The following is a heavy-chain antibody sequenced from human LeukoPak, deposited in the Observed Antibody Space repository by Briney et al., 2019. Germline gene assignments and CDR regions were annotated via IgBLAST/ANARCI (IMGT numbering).Heavy chain of an antibody. CDR2: INHSGST. CDR1: GDSIDSVSYY. Sequence: SETLSLTCSVSGDSIDSVSYYWSWIRQPPGKGLEWIGEINHSGSTNYNPSLKSRVTISVDTSKNQFSLKLSSVTAADTAVYYCARRRARILVGATRGDAFDIWGQGTMVTVSS. CDR3: ARRRARILVGATRGDAFDI. V-gene: IGHV4-39*07. J-gene: IGHJ3*02. D-gene: IGHD1-26*01.